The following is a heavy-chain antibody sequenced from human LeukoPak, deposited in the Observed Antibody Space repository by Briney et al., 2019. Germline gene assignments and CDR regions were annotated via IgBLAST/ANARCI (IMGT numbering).Heavy chain of an antibody. D-gene: IGHD2-2*01. J-gene: IGHJ4*02. V-gene: IGHV3-30*18. Sequence: GRSLRLSCAASGFTFSSSGMHWVRQAPGKGLEWVAVISYDGSNKYYADSVKGRFAISRDNSKNTLDLQMNSLRADDTAVYYCAKDQKWGPAGYYFDSWGQGTLVTVSS. CDR2: ISYDGSNK. CDR1: GFTFSSSG. CDR3: AKDQKWGPAGYYFDS.